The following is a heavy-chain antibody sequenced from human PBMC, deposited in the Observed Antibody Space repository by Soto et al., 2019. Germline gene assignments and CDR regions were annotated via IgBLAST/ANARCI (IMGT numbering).Heavy chain of an antibody. D-gene: IGHD3-16*01. CDR3: ACNRGKFLKNWLDP. CDR1: AGTFPHYA. Sequence: SVKVSCKASAGTFPHYALSWVRQAPGQGLEWIGGIIPVLATTTYAQKFQGRVSIIADESTNTVYMELSSLRSEDTAVYYCACNRGKFLKNWLDPWGQRTQVTVSS. V-gene: IGHV1-69*13. J-gene: IGHJ5*02. CDR2: IIPVLATT.